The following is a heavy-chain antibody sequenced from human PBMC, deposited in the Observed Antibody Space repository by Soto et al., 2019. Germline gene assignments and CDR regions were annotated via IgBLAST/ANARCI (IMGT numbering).Heavy chain of an antibody. D-gene: IGHD3-3*01. Sequence: ASVKVSCKASGYTFTSYYMHWVRQAPGQGLEWMGWINPNSGGTNYAQKFQGWVTMTRDTSISTAYMELSRLRSDDTAVYYCARDSLGGITLFGVVPRGAFDIWGQGTMVTVSS. V-gene: IGHV1-2*04. CDR3: ARDSLGGITLFGVVPRGAFDI. J-gene: IGHJ3*02. CDR2: INPNSGGT. CDR1: GYTFTSYY.